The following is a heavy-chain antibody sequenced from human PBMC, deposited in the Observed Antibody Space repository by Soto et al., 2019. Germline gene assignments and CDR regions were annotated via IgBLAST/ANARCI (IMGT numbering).Heavy chain of an antibody. V-gene: IGHV1-46*03. Sequence: ASVKVSCKASGYTFTSYYMHWVRQAPGRGLEWMGIINPSGGSTSYAQKFQGRVTMTRDTSTSTAYMELSSLRSEDTAVYYCARDRPDPYNWNYGHYYYMDVWAKGPRSPSP. CDR2: INPSGGST. CDR3: ARDRPDPYNWNYGHYYYMDV. J-gene: IGHJ6*03. D-gene: IGHD1-7*01. CDR1: GYTFTSYY.